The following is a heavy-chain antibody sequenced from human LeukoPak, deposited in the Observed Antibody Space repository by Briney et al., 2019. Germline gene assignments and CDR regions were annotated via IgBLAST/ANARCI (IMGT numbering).Heavy chain of an antibody. D-gene: IGHD6-13*01. V-gene: IGHV3-21*01. CDR2: ISSSSSYI. CDR3: ARAALGYSSSWYVGYFQH. J-gene: IGHJ1*01. Sequence: GGSLRLSCAASGFTFNSYSMNWVRQAPGKGLEWVSSISSSSSYIYYADSVKGRFTISRDNAKNSLYLQMNSLRAEDTAVYYCARAALGYSSSWYVGYFQHWGQGTLVTVSS. CDR1: GFTFNSYS.